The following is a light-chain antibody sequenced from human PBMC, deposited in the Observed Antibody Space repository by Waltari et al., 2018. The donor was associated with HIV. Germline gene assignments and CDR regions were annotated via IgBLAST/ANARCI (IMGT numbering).Light chain of an antibody. Sequence: DIVMTQSPLSLPVTPGEAASIPCRSSQSLLHSNGYSYLDWYLQKPGQSPQLLIYLGSNRASGVPDRFSGSGSGTDFTLKISRVEAEDVGVYYCMQALQTPRTFGQGTKVEIK. J-gene: IGKJ1*01. V-gene: IGKV2-28*01. CDR1: QSLLHSNGYSY. CDR3: MQALQTPRT. CDR2: LGS.